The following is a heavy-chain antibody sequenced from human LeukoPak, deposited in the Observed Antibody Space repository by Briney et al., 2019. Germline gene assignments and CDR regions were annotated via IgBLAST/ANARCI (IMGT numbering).Heavy chain of an antibody. J-gene: IGHJ4*02. CDR2: ISSSSSSI. V-gene: IGHV3-48*02. D-gene: IGHD3-10*01. CDR3: ARDRGWRSYFDY. Sequence: AGGSLRLSCAASGFTFSTYSMNWVRQAPGKGLEWVSYISSSSSSIYYADSVKGRFTISRDNAKNSLSLQMNSLRDEDTAVYYCARDRGWRSYFDYWGQRTLVTVSS. CDR1: GFTFSTYS.